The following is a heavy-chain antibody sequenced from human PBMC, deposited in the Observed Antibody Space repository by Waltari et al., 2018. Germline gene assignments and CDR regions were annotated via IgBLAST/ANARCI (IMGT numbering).Heavy chain of an antibody. Sequence: EVQLLESGGGLVQPGGSLRLSCAASGFTFSSSAMAWVRQAPGKGLEWGSGISSRDETTYYADSVKGRFTISRDNSKNTLYLQMHSLRVEDTAIYYCAKAGFILLRGAPIDSWGLGTLVTVSS. D-gene: IGHD3-10*01. CDR3: AKAGFILLRGAPIDS. CDR1: GFTFSSSA. J-gene: IGHJ4*02. V-gene: IGHV3-23*01. CDR2: ISSRDETT.